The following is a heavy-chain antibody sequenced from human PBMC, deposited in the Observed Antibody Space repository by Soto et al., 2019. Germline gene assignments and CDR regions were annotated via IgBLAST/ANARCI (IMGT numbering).Heavy chain of an antibody. CDR3: ARDRGIAAAGTFPRAMDV. CDR2: ISSSSSYI. V-gene: IGHV3-21*01. D-gene: IGHD6-13*01. CDR1: GFTFSSYS. J-gene: IGHJ6*03. Sequence: GGSLRLSCAASGFTFSSYSMNWVRQAPGKGLEWVSSISSSSSYIYYADSVKGRFTISRDNAKNSLYLQMNSLRAEDTAVYYCARDRGIAAAGTFPRAMDVWGKGTTVTVSS.